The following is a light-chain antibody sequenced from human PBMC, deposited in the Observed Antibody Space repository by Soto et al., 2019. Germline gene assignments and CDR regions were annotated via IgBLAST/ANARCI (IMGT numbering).Light chain of an antibody. CDR1: QSVSSNY. J-gene: IGKJ4*01. CDR2: EAS. Sequence: EIVLTQSPATLSLSPGDGVTLSCGASQSVSSNYFAWYQKKPGLAPRLLISEASNRATGIPERFSGSGSGTDFTLTISRLEPEDVAKYYCQQYGSSPLTFGGGTKVEIK. V-gene: IGKV3D-20*01. CDR3: QQYGSSPLT.